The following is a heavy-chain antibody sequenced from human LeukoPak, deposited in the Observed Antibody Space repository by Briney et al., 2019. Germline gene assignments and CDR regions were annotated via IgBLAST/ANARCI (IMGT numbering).Heavy chain of an antibody. J-gene: IGHJ6*02. Sequence: NPSETLSLTCTVSGVPISSSSYYWCGTRERPGKGLEWIGRIYYSGSTFYTLPLKTGDPISVDTSKHQLSLNQSSVTPAHTAVFHCARHHIIVREREGGMDVWGEG. V-gene: IGHV4-39*01. CDR1: GVPISSSSYY. D-gene: IGHD3-10*01. CDR3: ARHHIIVREREGGMDV. CDR2: IYYSGST.